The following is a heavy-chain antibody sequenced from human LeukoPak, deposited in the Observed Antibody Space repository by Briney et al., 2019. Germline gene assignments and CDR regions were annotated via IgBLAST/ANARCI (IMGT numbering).Heavy chain of an antibody. CDR3: TRASTTYYYGSGPYYFDY. CDR1: GFTFGDYA. CDR2: IRSKAYGGTT. Sequence: GGSLRLSCTASGFTFGDYAISWFRQAPGKGLEWVGFIRSKAYGGTTEYAASVKGRFTISRDDSKSIAYLQMNSLKTEDTAVYYCTRASTTYYYGSGPYYFDYWGQGTLVTVSS. D-gene: IGHD3-10*01. J-gene: IGHJ4*02. V-gene: IGHV3-49*03.